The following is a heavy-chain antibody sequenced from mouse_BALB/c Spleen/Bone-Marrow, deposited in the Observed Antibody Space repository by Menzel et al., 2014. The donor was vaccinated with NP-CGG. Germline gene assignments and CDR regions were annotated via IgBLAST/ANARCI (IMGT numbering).Heavy chain of an antibody. CDR2: INPYNDGT. Sequence: EVQLQQSGPELVKPGASVKMSCKASGYTFTSYVMHWVKQKPGQGLEWIGYINPYNDGTKYNEKFKGKATLTSDKSSSTAYMELSSLTSGDSAVYYCARREDGYGTFYWYFDVWGAGTTVTVSS. V-gene: IGHV1-14*01. CDR3: ARREDGYGTFYWYFDV. D-gene: IGHD2-3*01. J-gene: IGHJ1*01. CDR1: GYTFTSYV.